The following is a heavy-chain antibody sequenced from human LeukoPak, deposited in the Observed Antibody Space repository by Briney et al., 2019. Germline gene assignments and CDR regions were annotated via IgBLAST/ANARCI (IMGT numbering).Heavy chain of an antibody. CDR3: AKAPPHSSGWYVFDY. Sequence: GGSLRLSCAASGFTFSSYSMNWVRQAPGKGLEWVSSISSSSSYIYYADSVKGRFTISRDNDKNSLYLQMNSLRAEDTAVYYCAKAPPHSSGWYVFDYWGQGTLVTVSS. J-gene: IGHJ4*02. CDR2: ISSSSSYI. V-gene: IGHV3-21*01. CDR1: GFTFSSYS. D-gene: IGHD6-19*01.